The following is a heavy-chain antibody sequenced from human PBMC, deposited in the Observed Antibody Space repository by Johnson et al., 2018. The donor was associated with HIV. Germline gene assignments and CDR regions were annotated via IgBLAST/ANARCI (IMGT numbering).Heavy chain of an antibody. V-gene: IGHV3-73*02. CDR2: VRKRVNSYTT. J-gene: IGHJ3*02. Sequence: VQLVESGGGLVQPGGSLKLSCAASGFTFSGSAMHWVRQASGKGLEWVGRVRKRVNSYTTEYAASVRGRFTISRDDSKNSLYLQMNSLRAEDTAVYYCARIRPANWGVNDAFDIWGQGTMVTVSS. CDR1: GFTFSGSA. D-gene: IGHD7-27*01. CDR3: ARIRPANWGVNDAFDI.